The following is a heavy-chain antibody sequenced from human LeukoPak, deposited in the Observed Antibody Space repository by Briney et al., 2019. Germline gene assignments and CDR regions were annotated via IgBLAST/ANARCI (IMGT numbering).Heavy chain of an antibody. CDR3: ARDWLLYRYYYYGMDV. CDR1: GFTFSSYW. V-gene: IGHV3-7*01. D-gene: IGHD3-9*01. J-gene: IGHJ6*02. CDR2: IKQDGSEK. Sequence: QPGGSLRLSCAASGFTFSSYWMSWVRQAPGKGLEWVANIKQDGSEKYYVDSVKGRFTISRDNAKNSLYLQMNSLRAEDTAVYYCARDWLLYRYYYYGMDVWGQGTTVTVSS.